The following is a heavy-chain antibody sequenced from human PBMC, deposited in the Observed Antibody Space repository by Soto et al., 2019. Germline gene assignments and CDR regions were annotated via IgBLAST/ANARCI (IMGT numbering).Heavy chain of an antibody. Sequence: ASVKVSCKAAGYAFTSSAMHWVRQAPGQRLEWMGWINAGNGNTKYSQKFQGRVTITRDTSASTAYMELSSLRSEDTAVYYCARTEASVRGVIISYFDYWGQGTLATVSS. CDR1: GYAFTSSA. J-gene: IGHJ4*02. CDR2: INAGNGNT. V-gene: IGHV1-3*01. CDR3: ARTEASVRGVIISYFDY. D-gene: IGHD3-10*01.